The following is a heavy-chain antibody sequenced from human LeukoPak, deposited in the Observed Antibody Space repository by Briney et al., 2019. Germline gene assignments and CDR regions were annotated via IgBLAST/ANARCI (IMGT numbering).Heavy chain of an antibody. CDR1: GGSISSHY. D-gene: IGHD2-15*01. J-gene: IGHJ4*02. V-gene: IGHV4-59*11. CDR3: ARSGGSGGSCYTF. Sequence: PSETLSLTCTVSGGSISSHYWSWIRQPPGKGLEWIGYIYYSGSTNYNPSLKSRVTISVDTSKNQFSLKLSSVTAADTAVYYCARSGGSGGSCYTFWGQGTLVTVPS. CDR2: IYYSGST.